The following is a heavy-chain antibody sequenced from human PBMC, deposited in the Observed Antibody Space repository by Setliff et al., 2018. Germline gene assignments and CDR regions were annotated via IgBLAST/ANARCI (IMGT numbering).Heavy chain of an antibody. Sequence: GESLKLSCVASGFTISNYWMAWVRQAPGKGLEWVADIRQDGTNKYYMDSVEGRFTISRDNSKNSVYLQMNSLRAEDTALYHCAREVWTIYDKSWSGYTDLWGQGTQVTVSS. CDR1: GFTISNYW. D-gene: IGHD3-3*01. CDR2: IRQDGTNK. V-gene: IGHV3-7*03. J-gene: IGHJ5*02. CDR3: AREVWTIYDKSWSGYTDL.